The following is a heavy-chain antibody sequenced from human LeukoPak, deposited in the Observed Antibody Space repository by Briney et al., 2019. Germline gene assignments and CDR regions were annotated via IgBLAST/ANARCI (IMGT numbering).Heavy chain of an antibody. CDR1: GGSFSGYY. D-gene: IGHD3-22*01. Sequence: SETLSLTCAVYGGSFSGYYWSWIRQHPGKGLEWTGYIYYSGSTYYNPSLKSRVTISVDTSKNQFSLKLSSVTAAGTAVYYCARDSGSGSPYNWFDSWGQGTLVTVSS. V-gene: IGHV4-31*11. J-gene: IGHJ5*01. CDR3: ARDSGSGSPYNWFDS. CDR2: IYYSGST.